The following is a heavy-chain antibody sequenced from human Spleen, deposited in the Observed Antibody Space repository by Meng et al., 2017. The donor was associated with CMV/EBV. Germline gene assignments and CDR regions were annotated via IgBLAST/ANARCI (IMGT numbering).Heavy chain of an antibody. CDR3: ARDVACGGDCYPWKFDL. D-gene: IGHD2-21*01. J-gene: IGHJ2*01. CDR2: INRNGDST. V-gene: IGHV3-20*04. CDR1: GFTFDDYG. Sequence: LSLTCAASGFTFDDYGMSWVRQAPGKGLEWVSGINRNGDSTGYADSVRGRFTISRDNAKNSLYLQMNSLRAEDTAVYYCARDVACGGDCYPWKFDLWGRGTLVTVSS.